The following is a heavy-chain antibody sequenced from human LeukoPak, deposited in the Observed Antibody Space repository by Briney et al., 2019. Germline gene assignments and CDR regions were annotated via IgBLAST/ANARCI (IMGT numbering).Heavy chain of an antibody. CDR1: GFTFSNYG. J-gene: IGHJ4*02. V-gene: IGHV3-23*01. D-gene: IGHD3-10*01. CDR2: ISYSGGST. CDR3: ARPSFDCRSGREVAFDY. Sequence: GGSLRLSCAASGFTFSNYGINWVRQAPGKGLEWVSAISYSGGSTYYADSVKGRFTIARDNSKNTLYLQMNSLRAEDTAVYYCARPSFDCRSGREVAFDYWGQGTLVTVSS.